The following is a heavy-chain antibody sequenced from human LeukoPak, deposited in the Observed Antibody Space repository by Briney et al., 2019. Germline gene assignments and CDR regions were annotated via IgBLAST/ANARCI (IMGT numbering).Heavy chain of an antibody. CDR3: VRHDGRGGATMGALDS. Sequence: MPSETLSLTCTVSTDSISSSSHHWGWIRQSPGKGLEWIGSIYYGRTTYYNPSLNSRVAISVVTSKNQFSLRLNSVTAADTAVYYCVRHDGRGGATMGALDSWGQGSLVTVSS. CDR1: TDSISSSSHH. CDR2: IYYGRTT. V-gene: IGHV4-39*01. J-gene: IGHJ4*02. D-gene: IGHD5-12*01.